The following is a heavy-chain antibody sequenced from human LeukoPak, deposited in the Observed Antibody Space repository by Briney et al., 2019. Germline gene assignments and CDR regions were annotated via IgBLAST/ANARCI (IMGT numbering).Heavy chain of an antibody. CDR1: GGSISSGDYY. Sequence: PSETLSLTCTVSGGSISSGDYYWSWIRQPPGKGLEWIGYIYYSGSTYYNPSLKSRVTISVDTSKNQFSLKLSSVTAADTAVYYCARLNHDYGDHDAFDIWGQGTMVTVSS. CDR3: ARLNHDYGDHDAFDI. J-gene: IGHJ3*02. D-gene: IGHD4-17*01. CDR2: IYYSGST. V-gene: IGHV4-30-4*08.